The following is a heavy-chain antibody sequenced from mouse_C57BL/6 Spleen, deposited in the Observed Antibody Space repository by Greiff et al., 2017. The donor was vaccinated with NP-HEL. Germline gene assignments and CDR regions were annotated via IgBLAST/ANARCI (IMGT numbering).Heavy chain of an antibody. CDR2: ISDGGSYT. CDR1: GFTFSSYA. Sequence: EVMLVESGGGLVKPGGSLKLSCAASGFTFSSYAMSWVRQTPEKRLEWVATISDGGSYTYYPDNVKGRFTISRDNAKNNLYLQMSHLKSEDTAMYYCARDRGTGTSFDYWGQGTTLTVSS. J-gene: IGHJ2*01. D-gene: IGHD4-1*01. CDR3: ARDRGTGTSFDY. V-gene: IGHV5-4*01.